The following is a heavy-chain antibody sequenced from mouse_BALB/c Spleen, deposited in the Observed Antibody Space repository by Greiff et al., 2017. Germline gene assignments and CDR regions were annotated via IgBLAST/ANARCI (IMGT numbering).Heavy chain of an antibody. V-gene: IGHV14-3*02. J-gene: IGHJ4*01. CDR3: ARSGLPSAMDY. Sequence: EVKLQESGAELVKPGASVKLSCTASGFNIKDSYMHWVKQRPEQGLEWIGRIDPANGNTKYDPKFQGKATITADTSSNTAYLQLSSLTSEDTAVYYCARSGLPSAMDYWGQGTSVTVSS. D-gene: IGHD2-4*01. CDR2: IDPANGNT. CDR1: GFNIKDSY.